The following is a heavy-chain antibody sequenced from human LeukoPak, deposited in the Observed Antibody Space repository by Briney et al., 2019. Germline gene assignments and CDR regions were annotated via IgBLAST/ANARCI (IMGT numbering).Heavy chain of an antibody. CDR3: ARGRSSGYDFNY. J-gene: IGHJ4*02. CDR2: MNPNSGNT. Sequence: ASVKVSCKASGYTFTSYDINWVRQATGQGLEWMGWMNPNSGNTGYAQKFQGRVTMTRNTSISTAYMELSSLRSEDTAVYYCARGRSSGYDFNYWGQGTLVTVSS. CDR1: GYTFTSYD. V-gene: IGHV1-8*01. D-gene: IGHD5-12*01.